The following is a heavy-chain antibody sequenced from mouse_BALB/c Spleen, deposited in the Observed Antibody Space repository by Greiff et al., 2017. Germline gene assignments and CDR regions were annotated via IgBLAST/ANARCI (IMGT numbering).Heavy chain of an antibody. CDR2: IDPSDSYT. V-gene: IGHV1-69*02. CDR3: ARPATTATKYFDV. J-gene: IGHJ1*01. CDR1: GYTFTSYW. D-gene: IGHD1-2*01. Sequence: QVHVKQPGAELVKPGASVKLSCKASGYTFTSYWMHWVKQRPGQGLEWIGEIDPSDSYTNYNQKFKGKATLTVDKSSSTAYMQLSSLTSEDSAVYYCARPATTATKYFDVWGAGTTVTVSS.